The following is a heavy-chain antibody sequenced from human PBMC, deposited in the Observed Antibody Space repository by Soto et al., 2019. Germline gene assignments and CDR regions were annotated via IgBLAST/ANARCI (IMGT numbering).Heavy chain of an antibody. V-gene: IGHV2-5*02. CDR1: GFSLSSTRMA. CDR2: IYWDDDK. J-gene: IGHJ4*02. D-gene: IGHD6-19*01. CDR3: AHIVVAGLGYYFDY. Sequence: QITLKESGPTLVKPTQTLTLTCTFSGFSLSSTRMAVGWIRQPPGKALEGLALIYWDDDKRYSPFLKSRLTITKDTSKNQVVLTMSIMDPVDTATYYCAHIVVAGLGYYFDYWGQGTLVTVSP.